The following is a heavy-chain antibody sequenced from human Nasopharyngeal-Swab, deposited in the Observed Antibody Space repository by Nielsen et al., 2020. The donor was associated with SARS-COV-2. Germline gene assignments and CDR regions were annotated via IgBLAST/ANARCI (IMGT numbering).Heavy chain of an antibody. CDR1: GFTFSSYW. J-gene: IGHJ6*02. V-gene: IGHV3-7*01. CDR2: INEDGSEK. Sequence: GESLKISCAASGFTFSSYWMSWVRQAPGTGLEWVANINEDGSEKYYVDSVKGRFTISRDNAKKSLDLQMNSLRAEDTAVYYCARGGAVAGNDYYYGMDVWGQGTTVTVSS. CDR3: ARGGAVAGNDYYYGMDV. D-gene: IGHD6-19*01.